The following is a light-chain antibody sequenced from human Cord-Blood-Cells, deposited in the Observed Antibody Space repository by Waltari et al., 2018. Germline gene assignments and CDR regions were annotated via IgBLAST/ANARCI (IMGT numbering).Light chain of an antibody. J-gene: IGKJ4*01. CDR2: DAS. V-gene: IGKV3-11*01. CDR3: QQRSNWPLT. Sequence: EIVLTQSPANLSLSPGERATLSCRASQSVSSYLAWYQQKPGQAPRLLIYDASNRATGIPARFSGSGFGTDFTLTISSLEPEDFAVYYCQQRSNWPLTFGGGTKVEIK. CDR1: QSVSSY.